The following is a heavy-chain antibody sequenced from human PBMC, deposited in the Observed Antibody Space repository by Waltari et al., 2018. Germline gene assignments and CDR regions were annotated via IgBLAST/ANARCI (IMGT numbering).Heavy chain of an antibody. Sequence: QVQLVQSGAEVKKPGASVQVPCTTSGYTFTSYQMQWVRQAPGQGLEWMGWINSNMGDRGYAQKFLGRVTMTRDTSVSTIYMELSGLKSDDTAVYYCAREGLTGRGFDYWGQGTLVTVSS. V-gene: IGHV1-2*02. D-gene: IGHD3-10*01. CDR2: INSNMGDR. J-gene: IGHJ4*02. CDR3: AREGLTGRGFDY. CDR1: GYTFTSYQ.